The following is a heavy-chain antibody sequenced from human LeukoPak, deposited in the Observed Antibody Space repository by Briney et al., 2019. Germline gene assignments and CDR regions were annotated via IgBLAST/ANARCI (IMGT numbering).Heavy chain of an antibody. CDR1: GYIFSGYY. J-gene: IGHJ5*02. V-gene: IGHV1-2*02. CDR3: ARESLSGTTTIWFGP. CDR2: INPDSGVT. D-gene: IGHD1-20*01. Sequence: ASVKVSCKASGYIFSGYYIHWVRQAPGQGLQWMGWINPDSGVTNYEEKFQGRVTMTRDTSISTDYMELSILRSDDTAVYYCARESLSGTTTIWFGPWGQGTLVSVSS.